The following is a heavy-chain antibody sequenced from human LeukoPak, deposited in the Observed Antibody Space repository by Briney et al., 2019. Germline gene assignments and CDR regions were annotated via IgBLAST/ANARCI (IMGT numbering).Heavy chain of an antibody. CDR1: GYILTELS. D-gene: IGHD3-22*01. CDR2: FDPEDGET. V-gene: IGHV1-24*01. J-gene: IGHJ6*03. Sequence: ASVKVSCKVSGYILTELSMHWVRQAPGKGLEWMGGFDPEDGETIYAQKLQGRVTMTTDTSTSTAYMELRSLRSDDTAVYYCARVMRLYYYDSSGYSPGYYYYMDVWGKGTTVTISS. CDR3: ARVMRLYYYDSSGYSPGYYYYMDV.